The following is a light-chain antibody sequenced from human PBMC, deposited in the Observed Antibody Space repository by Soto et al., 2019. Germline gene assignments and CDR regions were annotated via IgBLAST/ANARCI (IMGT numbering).Light chain of an antibody. CDR1: TYNIGTNY. J-gene: IGLJ1*01. Sequence: QSVLTQPPSASGTPGQRVTISCSGSTYNIGTNYVYWYHQLPGTAPKLLISRNNQRPSGVPDRFSGSNSGTSASLAISGLRSEDEGDSYSAAWDDSLSGHYVFGTGTKVTLL. V-gene: IGLV1-47*01. CDR2: RNN. CDR3: AAWDDSLSGHYV.